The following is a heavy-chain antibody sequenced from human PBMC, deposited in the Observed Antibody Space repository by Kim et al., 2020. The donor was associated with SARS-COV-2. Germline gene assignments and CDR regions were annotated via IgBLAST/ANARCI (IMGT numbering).Heavy chain of an antibody. CDR3: ARGGYSYGFDY. V-gene: IGHV4-59*09. D-gene: IGHD5-18*01. CDR2: T. J-gene: IGHJ4*02. Sequence: TNSNPSLKSRVTISVDTSKNQFSLKLSAVTAADTAVYYCARGGYSYGFDYWGQGTLVTVSS.